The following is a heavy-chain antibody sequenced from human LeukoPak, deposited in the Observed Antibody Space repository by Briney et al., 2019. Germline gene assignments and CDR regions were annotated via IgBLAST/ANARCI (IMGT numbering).Heavy chain of an antibody. D-gene: IGHD3-3*01. CDR3: AKDRFWSGEDWFDP. CDR1: GYTFTGYY. V-gene: IGHV1-2*02. CDR2: INPNSGGT. J-gene: IGHJ5*02. Sequence: ASVKVSCKASGYTFTGYYMHWVRQAPGQGLEWMGWINPNSGGTNYAQKFQGRVTMTRDTSISTAYMELSRLRSDDTAVYYCAKDRFWSGEDWFDPWGQGTLVTVSS.